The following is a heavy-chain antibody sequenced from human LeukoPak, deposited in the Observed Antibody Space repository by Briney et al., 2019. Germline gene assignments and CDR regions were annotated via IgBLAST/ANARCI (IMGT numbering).Heavy chain of an antibody. CDR2: ISYDGSNK. J-gene: IGHJ5*02. Sequence: GGSLRLSCAASGFTFSSYAMHWVRQAPGKGLEWVAVISYDGSNKYYADSVKGRFTISRDNSKNTLYLQMNSLRAEDTAVYYFARDSPTVEYNWFDPWGQGTLVTVSS. V-gene: IGHV3-30*04. CDR3: ARDSPTVEYNWFDP. CDR1: GFTFSSYA. D-gene: IGHD4-23*01.